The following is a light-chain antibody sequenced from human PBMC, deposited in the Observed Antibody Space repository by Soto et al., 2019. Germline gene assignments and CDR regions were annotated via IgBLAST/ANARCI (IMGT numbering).Light chain of an antibody. Sequence: DIVMTQTPPALPVTPGERASISCRSSQTLLNSNDGNTYLDWYLQKPGQSPQLLIYTLASRASGVPDRFSGSGSGSAFTLEISRVEAEDVGIYYCMQRLEFPITFGQGTRREIK. J-gene: IGKJ5*01. CDR1: QTLLNSNDGNTY. V-gene: IGKV2-40*01. CDR3: MQRLEFPIT. CDR2: TLA.